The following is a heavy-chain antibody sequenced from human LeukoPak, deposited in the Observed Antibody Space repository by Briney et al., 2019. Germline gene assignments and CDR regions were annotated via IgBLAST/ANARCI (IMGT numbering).Heavy chain of an antibody. CDR1: GYTFSGFY. J-gene: IGHJ6*02. CDR2: MNPNSGNT. V-gene: IGHV1-8*02. D-gene: IGHD6-13*01. CDR3: ARGHRGSSWYSYYGMDV. Sequence: ASVKVSCKASGYTFSGFYVHWVRQATGQGLEWMGWMNPNSGNTGYAQKFQGRVTMTRNTSISTAYMELSSLRSEDTAVYYCARGHRGSSWYSYYGMDVWGQGTTVTVSS.